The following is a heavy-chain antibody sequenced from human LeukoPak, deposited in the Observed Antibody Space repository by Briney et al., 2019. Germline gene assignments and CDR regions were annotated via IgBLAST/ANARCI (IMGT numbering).Heavy chain of an antibody. CDR2: INPNSGGT. Sequence: ASVKVSCKASGYTFTGYYMHWVRQAPGQGPEWMGWINPNSGGTNYAQKFQGRVTMTRDTSITTAYMELSRLRSDDTAVYYCARDWGSGWRTDTFDIWGQGTMVTVSS. V-gene: IGHV1-2*02. D-gene: IGHD6-19*01. CDR1: GYTFTGYY. J-gene: IGHJ3*02. CDR3: ARDWGSGWRTDTFDI.